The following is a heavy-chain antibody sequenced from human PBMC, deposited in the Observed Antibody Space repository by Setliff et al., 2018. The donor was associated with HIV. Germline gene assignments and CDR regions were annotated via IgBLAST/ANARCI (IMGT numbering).Heavy chain of an antibody. CDR2: INLNSKNP. V-gene: IGHV7-4-1*02. CDR3: ARSYSNGPFDF. J-gene: IGHJ4*02. Sequence: ASVKVSCKSSGYSFASYIINWLRQAPGQGREWMGGINLNSKNPTYAQGFTGRFLFSLDTSVSTAYLQISGPEANDTAMYYCARSYSNGPFDFWGQGTLVTVSS. CDR1: GYSFASYI. D-gene: IGHD4-4*01.